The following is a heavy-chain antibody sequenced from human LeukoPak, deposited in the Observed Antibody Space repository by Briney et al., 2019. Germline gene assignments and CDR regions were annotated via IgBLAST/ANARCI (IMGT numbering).Heavy chain of an antibody. Sequence: PSETLSLTCTVSGGSVSSGSYYWSWIRQPPGKGLEWIGYIYYSGSTNYNPSLKSRVTISVDTSKNQFSLKLSSVTAADTAVYYCARLLRFLEWSNLTNDYWGQGTLVTVSS. CDR1: GGSVSSGSYY. CDR3: ARLLRFLEWSNLTNDY. CDR2: IYYSGST. J-gene: IGHJ4*02. V-gene: IGHV4-61*01. D-gene: IGHD3-3*01.